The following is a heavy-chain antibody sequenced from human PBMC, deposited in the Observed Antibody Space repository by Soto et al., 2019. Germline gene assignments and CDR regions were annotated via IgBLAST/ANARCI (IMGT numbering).Heavy chain of an antibody. V-gene: IGHV1-2*04. Sequence: QVRLVQSGAEVKKPGASVKVSCKASGYTFTGYYMHWVRQAPGQGREWMGWINPNSGGTKYGQKVQGWVTMTRDTSISTAYMELSRLRSDDTAVYYCARGDIVDTNLMYYYYYYGMDVWGQGTTVTVSS. CDR1: GYTFTGYY. CDR3: ARGDIVDTNLMYYYYYYGMDV. D-gene: IGHD5-12*01. CDR2: INPNSGGT. J-gene: IGHJ6*02.